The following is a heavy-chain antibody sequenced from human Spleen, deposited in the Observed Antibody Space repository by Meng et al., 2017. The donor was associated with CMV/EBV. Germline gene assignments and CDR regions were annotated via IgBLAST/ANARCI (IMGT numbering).Heavy chain of an antibody. Sequence: GGSLRLSCAASGFTFSNAWMTWVRQAPGKGLEWVGRIKSKTDGGTTDYVAPVKGRFTISRGDSKNTLYLQMNSLKTEDPAVYYCTTNTAVAEGYWGQGTLVTVSS. J-gene: IGHJ4*02. CDR1: GFTFSNAW. D-gene: IGHD6-19*01. CDR2: IKSKTDGGTT. V-gene: IGHV3-15*01. CDR3: TTNTAVAEGY.